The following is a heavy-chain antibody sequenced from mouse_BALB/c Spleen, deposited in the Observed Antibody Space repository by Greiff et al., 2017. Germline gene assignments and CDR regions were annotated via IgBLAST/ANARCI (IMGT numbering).Heavy chain of an antibody. CDR1: GFTFSSYA. CDR2: ISSGGSYT. J-gene: IGHJ2*01. V-gene: IGHV5-9-3*01. D-gene: IGHD3-2*01. CDR3: ARHRPDSSGWDY. Sequence: EVKLMESGGGLVKPGGSLKLSCAASGFTFSSYAMSWVRQTPEKRLEWVATISSGGSYTYYPDSVKGRFTISRDNAKNTLYLQMSSLRSEDTAMYYCARHRPDSSGWDYWGQGTTLTVSS.